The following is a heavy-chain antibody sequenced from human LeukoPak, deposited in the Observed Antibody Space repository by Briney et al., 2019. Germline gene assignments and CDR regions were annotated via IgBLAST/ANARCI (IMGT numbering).Heavy chain of an antibody. CDR1: GFSLSTSGMC. V-gene: IGHV2-70*11. D-gene: IGHD4-11*01. CDR2: IDWDDDK. CDR3: ARPTVTTHAFDY. J-gene: IGHJ4*02. Sequence: SGPTLVNPTQTLTLTCTFSGFSLSTSGMCVSWIRQPPGKALEWLARIDWDDDKYYSTSLKTRLTISKDTSKNQVVLTMTNMDPVDTATYYCARPTVTTHAFDYWGQGTLVTVSS.